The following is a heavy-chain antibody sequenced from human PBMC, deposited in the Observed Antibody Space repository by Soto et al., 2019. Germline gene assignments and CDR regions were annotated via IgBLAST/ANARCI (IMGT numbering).Heavy chain of an antibody. Sequence: ASVKVSCKASGYTFTSYDINWVRQATGQGLEWMGWMNPNSGNTGYAQKFQGRVTMTRNTSISTAYMELSSLRSEDTAVYYCARGLAVADPYYYYMDVWGKGTTVTVSS. J-gene: IGHJ6*03. V-gene: IGHV1-8*01. D-gene: IGHD6-19*01. CDR3: ARGLAVADPYYYYMDV. CDR1: GYTFTSYD. CDR2: MNPNSGNT.